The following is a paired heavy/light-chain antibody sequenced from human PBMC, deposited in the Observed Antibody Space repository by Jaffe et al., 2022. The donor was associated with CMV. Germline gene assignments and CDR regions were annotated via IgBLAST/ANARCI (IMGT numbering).Heavy chain of an antibody. D-gene: IGHD3-10*01. CDR1: GHISISHW. CDR2: VDPGDSDI. J-gene: IGHJ3*02. CDR3: ATATYFGSGNYDPDLDI. V-gene: IGHV5-10-1*03. Sequence: EVQLMQSGTEVKKPGESLRISCKVSGHISISHWIKWVRQVPGKGLEWMGRVDPGDSDINYSPSFQGHVTISVVKSTNTAYLQWNSLKSSDTAIYYCATATYFGSGNYDPDLDIWGQGTMVIVSS.
Light chain of an antibody. V-gene: IGLV2-14*03. CDR3: ASYTPTSEL. CDR1: ISDGGTYET. J-gene: IGLJ2*01. Sequence: QSALAQPASVSGSPGQSITISCVGSISDGGTYETVSWYQQHPGNAPKLIIFDVSHRPSGVSHRFSGSKSDNTASLTISGLQPEDEAHYYCASYTPTSELFGGGTTLTVL. CDR2: DVS.